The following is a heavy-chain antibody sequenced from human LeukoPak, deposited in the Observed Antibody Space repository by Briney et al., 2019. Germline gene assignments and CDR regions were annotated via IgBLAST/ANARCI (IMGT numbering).Heavy chain of an antibody. V-gene: IGHV3-30*02. Sequence: GGSLRLSCAASGFSFSSYGMHWVRQAPGKGLEWVAFIRYDGTNKYFGDSVKGRFTISRDNSKNTLYLQMNSLRAEDTAVYYCAKDPPSPYYYDSSGYNDYWGQGTLVTVSS. CDR1: GFSFSSYG. D-gene: IGHD3-22*01. CDR2: IRYDGTNK. J-gene: IGHJ4*02. CDR3: AKDPPSPYYYDSSGYNDY.